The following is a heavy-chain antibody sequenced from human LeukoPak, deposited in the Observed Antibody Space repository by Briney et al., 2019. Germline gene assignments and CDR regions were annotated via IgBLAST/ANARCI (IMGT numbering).Heavy chain of an antibody. Sequence: APVKVSCKASGYTFTSYYMHWVRQAPGQGLEWMGIINPSGGSTSYAQKFQGRVTMTRDTSTSTVYMELSSLRSEDTAVYYCAREDCSGGSCYSPSTWFDPWGQGTLVTVSS. J-gene: IGHJ5*02. CDR1: GYTFTSYY. CDR2: INPSGGST. V-gene: IGHV1-46*01. D-gene: IGHD2-15*01. CDR3: AREDCSGGSCYSPSTWFDP.